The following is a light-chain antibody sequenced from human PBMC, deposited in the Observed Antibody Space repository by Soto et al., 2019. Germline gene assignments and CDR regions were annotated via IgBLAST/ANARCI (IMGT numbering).Light chain of an antibody. CDR3: QQRSNWLWT. Sequence: NVLSQSPGTLSLTPGERATLSCRASQSVSSTYLAWYQQKPGQAPRLLIYAASNRATGVPARFSGSGSGTDFTLTISSLEPEDFAVYYCQQRSNWLWTFGQGTKVDIK. V-gene: IGKV3-11*01. J-gene: IGKJ1*01. CDR2: AAS. CDR1: QSVSSTY.